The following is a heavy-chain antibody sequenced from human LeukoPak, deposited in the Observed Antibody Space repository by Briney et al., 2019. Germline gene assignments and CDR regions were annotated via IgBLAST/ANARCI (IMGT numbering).Heavy chain of an antibody. J-gene: IGHJ4*02. Sequence: SETLSLTCTVSGGSISSYYWSWIRQPAGKGLEWIGRIYTSGSTNYNPSLKSRVTMSVDTSKNQFSLKLSSVTAAGTAVYYCARDRGSYYAYDSGCGDFWYFDYWGQGTLVTVSS. CDR3: ARDRGSYYAYDSGCGDFWYFDY. V-gene: IGHV4-4*07. D-gene: IGHD1-26*01. CDR2: IYTSGST. CDR1: GGSISSYY.